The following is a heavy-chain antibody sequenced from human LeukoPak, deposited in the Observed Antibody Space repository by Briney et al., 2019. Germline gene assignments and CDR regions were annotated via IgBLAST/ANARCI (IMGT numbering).Heavy chain of an antibody. V-gene: IGHV1-69*05. CDR1: GGTFSSYA. CDR3: ARGRDLTAGGFDY. D-gene: IGHD3-9*01. Sequence: SVKVSCKASGGTFSSYAISWVRQAPGQGLEWMGGIIPIFGTANYAQKFQGRVTITTDESTGTAYKELSSLRSEDTAVYYCARGRDLTAGGFDYWGQGTLVTVSS. J-gene: IGHJ4*02. CDR2: IIPIFGTA.